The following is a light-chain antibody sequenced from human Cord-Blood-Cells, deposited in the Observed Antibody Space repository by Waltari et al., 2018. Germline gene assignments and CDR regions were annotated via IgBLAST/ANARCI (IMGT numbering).Light chain of an antibody. Sequence: VGDRVTITCRASQSISSYLNWYQQKPGKAPKLLIYAASSLQSGVPSRFSGSGSGTDFTLTISSLQPEDFATYYCQQSYSTPYSFGQGTKLEIK. CDR1: QSISSY. J-gene: IGKJ2*03. V-gene: IGKV1-39*01. CDR2: AAS. CDR3: QQSYSTPYS.